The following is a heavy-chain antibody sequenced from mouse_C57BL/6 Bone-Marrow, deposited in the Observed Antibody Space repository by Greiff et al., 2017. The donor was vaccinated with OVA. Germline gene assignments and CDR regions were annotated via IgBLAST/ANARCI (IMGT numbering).Heavy chain of an antibody. CDR1: GFTFSSYA. V-gene: IGHV5-4*01. CDR2: ISDGGSYT. J-gene: IGHJ3*01. CDR3: ARLTARGFAY. Sequence: EVHLVESGGGLVQPGGSLKLSCAASGFTFSSYAMSWVRQTPEKRLEWVATISDGGSYTYYPDNVKGRFTISRDNAKNNLYLQMSHLKSEDTAMYYCARLTARGFAYWGQGTLVTVSA. D-gene: IGHD1-2*01.